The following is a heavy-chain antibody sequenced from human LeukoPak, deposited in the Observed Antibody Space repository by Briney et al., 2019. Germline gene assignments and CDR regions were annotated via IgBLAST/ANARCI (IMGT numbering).Heavy chain of an antibody. CDR2: NFNGATT. D-gene: IGHD2-2*01. CDR3: AREGPPDIVVVPAAVDY. Sequence: NFNGATTGYADSVKGGLTIYRDKAKKSMYMQMNSLRAEHTPLYYCAREGPPDIVVVPAAVDYWGQGTLVTVSS. V-gene: IGHV3-20*03. J-gene: IGHJ4*02.